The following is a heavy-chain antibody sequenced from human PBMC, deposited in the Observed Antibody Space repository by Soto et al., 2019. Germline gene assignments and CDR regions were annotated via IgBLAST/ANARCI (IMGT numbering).Heavy chain of an antibody. V-gene: IGHV3-30-3*01. Sequence: QVQLVESGGGVVQPGRSLRLSCAASGFTFSSYAMHWVRQAPGKGLEWVAVISYDGSNKYYADSVKGRFTISRDNSKNTLYLQMNSLRAEDTAVYYCARDLQYGGNSYFDLWGRGTLVTVSS. CDR3: ARDLQYGGNSYFDL. CDR2: ISYDGSNK. D-gene: IGHD2-21*02. CDR1: GFTFSSYA. J-gene: IGHJ2*01.